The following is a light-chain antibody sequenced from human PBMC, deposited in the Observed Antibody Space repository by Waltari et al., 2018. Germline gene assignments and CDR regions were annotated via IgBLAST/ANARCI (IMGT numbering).Light chain of an antibody. J-gene: IGKJ4*01. CDR1: QSVTTS. CDR2: GAY. Sequence: EIAMTPSPATVSVSPGERATLSCRASQSVTTSLAWFQQRPGQPPRVLIYGAYTRAAGIPARFSGSGSGTEFTLTISSLQSEDFAVYYCQQYEDWPPITFGGGTKVEIK. CDR3: QQYEDWPPIT. V-gene: IGKV3-15*01.